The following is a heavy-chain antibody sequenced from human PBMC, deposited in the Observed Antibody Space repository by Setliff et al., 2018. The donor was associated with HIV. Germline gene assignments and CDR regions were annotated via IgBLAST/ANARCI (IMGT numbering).Heavy chain of an antibody. CDR2: INADNGNT. V-gene: IGHV1-3*01. D-gene: IGHD3-22*01. Sequence: ASVKVSCKASGYTFTNHRIYWVRQAPGQRLEWMGWINADNGNTKYSQKFQDRISITRDTSAITAYMELSSLRSEDTAVYYCARHASRDGYNFDYWGQGTLVTVSS. J-gene: IGHJ4*02. CDR3: ARHASRDGYNFDY. CDR1: GYTFTNHR.